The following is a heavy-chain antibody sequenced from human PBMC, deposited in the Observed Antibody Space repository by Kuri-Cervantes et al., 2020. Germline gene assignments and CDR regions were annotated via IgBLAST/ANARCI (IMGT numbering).Heavy chain of an antibody. J-gene: IGHJ4*02. CDR3: ARGRYQLPLDY. D-gene: IGHD2-2*01. V-gene: IGHV3-74*01. CDR1: GFTLDAYG. CDR2: INSDGSST. Sequence: GESLKISCAASGFTLDAYGMSWVRQAPGKGLEWVSGINSDGSSTSYADSVKGRFTISRDNAKNTLYLQMNSLRAEDTAVYYCARGRYQLPLDYWGQGTLVTVSS.